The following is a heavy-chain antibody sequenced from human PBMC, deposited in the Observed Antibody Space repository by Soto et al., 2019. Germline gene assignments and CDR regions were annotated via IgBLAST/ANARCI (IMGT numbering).Heavy chain of an antibody. V-gene: IGHV3-7*01. CDR1: GFTFGSYW. CDR3: ARDSCYGSGASVIHYLDY. Sequence: GWTLRLSCAASGFTFGSYWMSLVRQAPGKGLEWLATIKMDASEKKYVDSVKGRFTMYRDNAKNSLYLQMDSLRAEDTAVYYCARDSCYGSGASVIHYLDYWGHGTMVTVA. CDR2: IKMDASEK. D-gene: IGHD3-10*01. J-gene: IGHJ4*01.